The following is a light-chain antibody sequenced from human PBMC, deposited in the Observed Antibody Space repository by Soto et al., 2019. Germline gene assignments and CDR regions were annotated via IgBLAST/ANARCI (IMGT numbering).Light chain of an antibody. Sequence: SYELTQPPSVSVAPGQTARITCGGNNIGGKSVHWFQQKPRQAPVLVIFSDNDRPSGIPERFSGSNSGNTATLTISSVEAGDEADYYCQVWDSSSDHYFFGTGTKLTVL. CDR3: QVWDSSSDHYF. CDR1: NIGGKS. V-gene: IGLV3-21*02. CDR2: SDN. J-gene: IGLJ1*01.